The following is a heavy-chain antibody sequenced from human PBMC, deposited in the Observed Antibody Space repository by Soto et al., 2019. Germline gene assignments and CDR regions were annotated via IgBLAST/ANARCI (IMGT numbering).Heavy chain of an antibody. J-gene: IGHJ6*02. CDR3: ARSPDSSGYYPRWYYYGMDV. CDR1: GGSISSSNW. D-gene: IGHD3-22*01. V-gene: IGHV4-4*02. Sequence: SETLSLTCAVSGGSISSSNWWSWVRQPPGKGLEWIREIYHSGGTNYNPSPKSRVTISVDKSKNQFSLKLSSVTAADTAVYYCARSPDSSGYYPRWYYYGMDVWGQGTTVTVSS. CDR2: IYHSGGT.